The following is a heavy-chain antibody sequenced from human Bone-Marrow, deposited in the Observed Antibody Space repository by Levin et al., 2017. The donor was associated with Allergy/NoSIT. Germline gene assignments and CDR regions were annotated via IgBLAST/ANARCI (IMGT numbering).Heavy chain of an antibody. CDR1: GGSISSYY. J-gene: IGHJ3*02. CDR2: ISYTGST. CDR3: AGTFYYDSDGPSDAFDI. V-gene: IGHV4-59*01. D-gene: IGHD3-22*01. Sequence: SSETLSLTCTVSGGSISSYYWSWLRQPPGKGLEYIGYISYTGSTTTNPSLKSRVTISIDVSKNQFSLKLGSVTAADTAIYFCAGTFYYDSDGPSDAFDIWGQGTMVTVSS.